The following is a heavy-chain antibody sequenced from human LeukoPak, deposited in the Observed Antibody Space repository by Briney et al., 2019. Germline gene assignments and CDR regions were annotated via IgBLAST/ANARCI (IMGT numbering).Heavy chain of an antibody. J-gene: IGHJ3*02. CDR2: ISGSGGST. CDR1: GFTFSSYA. D-gene: IGHD5-18*01. V-gene: IGHV3-23*01. Sequence: GGSLRPSCAASGFTFSSYAMSWVRQAPGKGLEWVSAISGSGGSTYYADSVKGRFTISRDNSKNTLYLQMNSLRAEDTAVYYCAKDSGYSYGYSDAFDIWGQGTMVTVSS. CDR3: AKDSGYSYGYSDAFDI.